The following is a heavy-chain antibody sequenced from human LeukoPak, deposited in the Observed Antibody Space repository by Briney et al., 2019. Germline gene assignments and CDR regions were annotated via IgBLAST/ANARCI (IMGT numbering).Heavy chain of an antibody. CDR1: GGSIRSESYY. Sequence: SETLSLTCSVSGGSIRSESYYWSWIRQPAGKGLEWIGRIYSSGSSKFNPSLKSRVTISIDTSKNQFSLKLSSVTAADTAVYYCARDTGKNAFDIWGQGTMVTVSS. V-gene: IGHV4-61*02. CDR2: IYSSGSS. D-gene: IGHD3-10*01. J-gene: IGHJ3*02. CDR3: ARDTGKNAFDI.